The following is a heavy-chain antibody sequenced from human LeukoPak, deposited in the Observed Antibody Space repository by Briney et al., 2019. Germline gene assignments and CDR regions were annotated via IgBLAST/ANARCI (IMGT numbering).Heavy chain of an antibody. J-gene: IGHJ4*02. Sequence: GGSLRLSCAASGFTFTSYSMNWVRQAPGKGLEWVSAVSSNGAKTYYADSVKGRFTISRDNYKNMVFLQMNSLRAEDTAVYYCAKVSNCSSTSCYYFDYWGQGTLVTVSS. CDR1: GFTFTSYS. V-gene: IGHV3-23*01. CDR2: VSSNGAKT. CDR3: AKVSNCSSTSCYYFDY. D-gene: IGHD2-2*01.